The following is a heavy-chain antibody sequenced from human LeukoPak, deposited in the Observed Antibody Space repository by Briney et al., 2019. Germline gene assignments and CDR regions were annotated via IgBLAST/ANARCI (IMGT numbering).Heavy chain of an antibody. CDR3: VRGFRSDY. CDR2: IKEDGSAK. D-gene: IGHD2/OR15-2a*01. V-gene: IGHV3-7*04. J-gene: IGHJ4*02. CDR1: GFTFSSSY. Sequence: GGSLRLSCAASGFTFSSSYMTWVRQAPGKGLEWVANIKEDGSAKYYVASVKGRFTTSRDNTKNTLYLQMNSLRADDTAIYYCVRGFRSDYWGQGTLVSVSS.